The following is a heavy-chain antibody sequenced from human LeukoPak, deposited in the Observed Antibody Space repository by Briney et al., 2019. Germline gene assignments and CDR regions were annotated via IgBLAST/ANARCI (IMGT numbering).Heavy chain of an antibody. CDR3: AKDFGTAVGTSDY. CDR2: INWNSDYI. J-gene: IGHJ4*02. Sequence: GGSLRLSCAAAGFTFDYYAMHWYRQVPGKGLEWVAGINWNSDYIVHAESVKGRFTISRDNAKNSLFLQMNSLRAEDTALYYCAKDFGTAVGTSDYWGQGTLVTVSS. CDR1: GFTFDYYA. D-gene: IGHD6-19*01. V-gene: IGHV3-9*01.